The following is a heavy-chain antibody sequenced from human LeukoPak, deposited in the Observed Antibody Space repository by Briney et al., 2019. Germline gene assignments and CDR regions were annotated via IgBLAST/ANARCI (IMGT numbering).Heavy chain of an antibody. D-gene: IGHD2-2*01. V-gene: IGHV1-69*13. CDR2: IIPIFGTA. CDR3: AKDSRTPLPAAIGYFDY. Sequence: ASVKVSCKASGGTFSSYAISWVRQAPGQGLEWMGGIIPIFGTANYAQKFQGRVTITADESTSTAYMELSSLRSEDTAVYYCAKDSRTPLPAAIGYFDYWGQGTLVTVSS. J-gene: IGHJ4*02. CDR1: GGTFSSYA.